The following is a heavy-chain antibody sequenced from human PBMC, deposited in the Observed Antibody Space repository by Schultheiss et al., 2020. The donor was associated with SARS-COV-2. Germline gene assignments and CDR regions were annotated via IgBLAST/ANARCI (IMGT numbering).Heavy chain of an antibody. D-gene: IGHD3-10*01. Sequence: SETLSLTCTVSGGSITSHYWSWIRQPPGKGLEWIGEINHSGSTNYNPSLKSRVTISVDTSKNQFSLKLTSVTAADTAVYYCARDWRGEYYFDSWGQGTLVTVSS. J-gene: IGHJ4*02. CDR1: GGSITSHY. CDR3: ARDWRGEYYFDS. V-gene: IGHV4-34*01. CDR2: INHSGST.